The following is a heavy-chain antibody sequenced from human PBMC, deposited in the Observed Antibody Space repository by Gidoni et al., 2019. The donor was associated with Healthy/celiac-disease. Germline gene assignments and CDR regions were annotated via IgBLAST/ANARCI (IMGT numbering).Heavy chain of an antibody. CDR1: GGSISCYY. Sequence: QVQLQESGPGLVKPSETLFLTCTVSGGSISCYYWSWIRQPPGKGLEWLGYIFYSGSTNYNPPLKSRVTISVDTSKSQFSLKLSSVTAADTAVYYCARGAGGYNFMGFYTAFDYWGQGTLVTVSS. J-gene: IGHJ4*02. D-gene: IGHD5-12*01. V-gene: IGHV4-59*01. CDR2: IFYSGST. CDR3: ARGAGGYNFMGFYTAFDY.